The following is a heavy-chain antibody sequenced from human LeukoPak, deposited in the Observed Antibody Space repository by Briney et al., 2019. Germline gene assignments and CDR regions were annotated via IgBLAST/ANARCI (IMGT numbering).Heavy chain of an antibody. CDR2: IYTSGST. V-gene: IGHV4-4*07. Sequence: SETLSLTCTVSGGSISSYYWSWLRQPAGKGLEWIGRIYTSGSTNYNPSLKSRVTMSVDTSKNQFSLKLSSVTAADTAVYYCARGGSYDILTGYPKPYNWFDPWGQGTLVTVSS. CDR3: ARGGSYDILTGYPKPYNWFDP. CDR1: GGSISSYY. J-gene: IGHJ5*02. D-gene: IGHD3-9*01.